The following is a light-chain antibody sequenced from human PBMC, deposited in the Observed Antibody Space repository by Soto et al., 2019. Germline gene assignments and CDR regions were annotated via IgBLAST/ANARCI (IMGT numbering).Light chain of an antibody. CDR1: QSISSY. J-gene: IGKJ1*01. CDR2: DAS. Sequence: EVVLTQSPDTLSLPPGERXXXXXXXXQSISSYLAWYQQXXGQAPXXLXXDASSRATGIPARFSGSGSGTDFTLTISSLEPEDFAVSYCQQLTDWPPQWTFGQGTKVDIK. CDR3: QQLTDWPPQWT. V-gene: IGKV3-11*01.